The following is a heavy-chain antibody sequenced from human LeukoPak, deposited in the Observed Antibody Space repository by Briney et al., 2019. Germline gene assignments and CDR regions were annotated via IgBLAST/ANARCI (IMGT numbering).Heavy chain of an antibody. V-gene: IGHV3-15*01. J-gene: IGHJ4*02. CDR3: TTWDPRFLYLFY. D-gene: IGHD2-2*02. Sequence: PGGSLRLSCAASGFTFSNAWMSWVRQAPGKGLEWVGRIKSKTDGGTTDYAAPVKGRFTISRDDSKNTLYLQMNSLKTEDTAVYYCTTWDPRFLYLFYWGQGTLVTVSS. CDR1: GFTFSNAW. CDR2: IKSKTDGGTT.